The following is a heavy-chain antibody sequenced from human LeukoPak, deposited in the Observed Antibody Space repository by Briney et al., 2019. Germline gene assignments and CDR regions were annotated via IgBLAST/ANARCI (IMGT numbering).Heavy chain of an antibody. CDR1: GFTFDDYG. CDR2: ISYDGSNK. V-gene: IGHV3-30*18. J-gene: IGHJ5*02. Sequence: GGSLRLSCAASGFTFDDYGMSWVRQAPGKGLEWVAVISYDGSNKYYADSVKGRFTISRDNSKNTLYLQMNSLRAEDTAVYYCAKTGGYCSSTSCHNWFDPWGQGTLVTVSS. CDR3: AKTGGYCSSTSCHNWFDP. D-gene: IGHD2-2*01.